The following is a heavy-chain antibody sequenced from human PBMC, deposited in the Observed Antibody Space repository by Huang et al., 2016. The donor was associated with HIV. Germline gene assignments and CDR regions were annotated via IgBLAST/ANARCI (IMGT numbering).Heavy chain of an antibody. Sequence: EVHLVESGGDLVQPGGSLRLSCVASGFNFSAYWMSWVRQAPGKGLEWVANIKQDGREKNYVDSVKGRFTISRDNAKNSVYLQLTSLRAEDTAVYYCARGGIYYDVLTGRHYYYNGLDVWGQGTTVTVSS. CDR1: GFNFSAYW. J-gene: IGHJ6*02. V-gene: IGHV3-7*01. CDR2: IKQDGREK. CDR3: ARGGIYYDVLTGRHYYYNGLDV. D-gene: IGHD3-9*01.